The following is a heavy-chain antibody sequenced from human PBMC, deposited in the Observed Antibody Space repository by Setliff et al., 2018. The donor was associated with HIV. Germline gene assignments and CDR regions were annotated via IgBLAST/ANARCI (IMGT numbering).Heavy chain of an antibody. CDR1: GGSFSGYY. CDR2: INHSGST. D-gene: IGHD3-3*02. J-gene: IGHJ3*01. V-gene: IGHV4-34*01. Sequence: SETLSLTCAVYGGSFSGYYWSWIRQPPGKGLEWIGEINHSGSTNYNPSLKSRVTISVDTSKNQFSLKLSSVTAADTAVYYCARGSALGVWGQGTMVTVSS. CDR3: ARGSALGV.